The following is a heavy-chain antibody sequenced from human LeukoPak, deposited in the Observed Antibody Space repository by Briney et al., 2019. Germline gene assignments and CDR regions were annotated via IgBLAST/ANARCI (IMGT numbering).Heavy chain of an antibody. CDR2: MNPNSGNT. CDR3: ARGWSGSYLFISGYYYYMDV. D-gene: IGHD1-26*01. V-gene: IGHV1-8*01. CDR1: GYTFTSYD. Sequence: GASVKVSCKASGYTFTSYDINWVRQATGQGLEWMGWMNPNSGNTGYAQKFQGRVTITRNTSISTAYMELSSLRSEDTAVYYCARGWSGSYLFISGYYYYMDVWGKGTTVTVSS. J-gene: IGHJ6*03.